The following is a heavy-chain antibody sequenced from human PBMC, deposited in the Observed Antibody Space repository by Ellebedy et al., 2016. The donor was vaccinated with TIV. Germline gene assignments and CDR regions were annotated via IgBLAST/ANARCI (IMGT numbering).Heavy chain of an antibody. J-gene: IGHJ5*02. CDR2: AYFSGRT. D-gene: IGHD2-21*02. Sequence: MPSETLSLTCTVSGGSISSSSYYWGWIRRPPGKGLEWIGSAYFSGRTNYNASLKSRVTLAVDTAKTQFSLKMTSVTAADTAVYYCARRVGGGDYSWFDPWGQGILVTVSS. V-gene: IGHV4-39*01. CDR3: ARRVGGGDYSWFDP. CDR1: GGSISSSSYY.